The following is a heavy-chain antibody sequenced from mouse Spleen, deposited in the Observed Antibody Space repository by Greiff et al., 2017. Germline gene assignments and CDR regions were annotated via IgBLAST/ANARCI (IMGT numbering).Heavy chain of an antibody. CDR2: ISDGGSYT. J-gene: IGHJ3*01. D-gene: IGHD3-2*02. CDR3: ARVAQATGFAY. Sequence: EVQGVESGGGLVKPGGSLKLSCAASGFTFSSYAMSWVRQTPEKRLEWVATISDGGSYTYYPDNVKGRFTISRDNAKNNLYLQMSHLKSEDTAMYYCARVAQATGFAYWGQGTLVTVSA. CDR1: GFTFSSYA. V-gene: IGHV5-4*01.